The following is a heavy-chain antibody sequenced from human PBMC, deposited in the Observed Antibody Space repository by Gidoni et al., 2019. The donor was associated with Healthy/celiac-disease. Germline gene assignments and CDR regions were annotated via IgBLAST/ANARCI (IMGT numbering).Heavy chain of an antibody. D-gene: IGHD4-17*01. J-gene: IGHJ6*02. CDR2: INSDGSST. CDR3: ARDGAPSPLTHYYYYGMDV. V-gene: IGHV3-74*01. CDR1: GLTFSSYW. Sequence: AAPGLTFSSYWMHWVRQAPGKGLVWVSRINSDGSSTSHADSVKGRFTISRDNAKNTLYLQMNSLSAEDTAVYYCARDGAPSPLTHYYYYGMDVWGQGTTVTVSS.